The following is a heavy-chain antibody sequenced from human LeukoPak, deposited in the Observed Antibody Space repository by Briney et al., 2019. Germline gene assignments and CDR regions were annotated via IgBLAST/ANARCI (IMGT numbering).Heavy chain of an antibody. CDR3: AKPMTPGFWRNDHAFGI. V-gene: IGHV3-30*02. CDR1: GFTFSSYW. Sequence: GGSLRLSCAASGFTFSSYWMSWVRQAPGKGLEWVAFIRYDGSNKYYADSVKGRFTISRDNSKNTLYLQMNSLRAEDTAVYYCAKPMTPGFWRNDHAFGIWGQGTMVTVSS. D-gene: IGHD3-3*01. CDR2: IRYDGSNK. J-gene: IGHJ3*02.